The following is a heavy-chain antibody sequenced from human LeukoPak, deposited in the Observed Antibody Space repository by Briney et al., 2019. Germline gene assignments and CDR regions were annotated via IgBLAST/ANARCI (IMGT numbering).Heavy chain of an antibody. CDR3: ARGVTMATITPLLC. CDR1: GFTFSSYW. D-gene: IGHD5-24*01. Sequence: GGSLRLSCVASGFTFSSYWMHWVRQDPRKGLVWVSRISGDGRNINYADSVRGRFTISRDNAKNTLYLQMNTLRAEDTAVYYCARGVTMATITPLLCWGQGTLVTASS. V-gene: IGHV3-74*01. J-gene: IGHJ4*02. CDR2: ISGDGRNI.